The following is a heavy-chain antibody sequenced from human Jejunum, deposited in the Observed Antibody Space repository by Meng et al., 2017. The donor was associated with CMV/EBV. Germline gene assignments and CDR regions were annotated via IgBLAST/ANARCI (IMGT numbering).Heavy chain of an antibody. CDR2: IYSSGSA. V-gene: IGHV4-4*07. J-gene: IGHJ4*02. CDR1: GGSINSFY. CDR3: VRDRLYFEY. Sequence: QVQLQESGPGRVKPSETLSLTCTVSGGSINSFYWSWIRQPAGKGLEWIGRIYSSGSANYNPSLKSRVTMSVDTSKNQFSLKLTSVTAADTAIYYCVRDRLYFEYWGQGTLVTVSS.